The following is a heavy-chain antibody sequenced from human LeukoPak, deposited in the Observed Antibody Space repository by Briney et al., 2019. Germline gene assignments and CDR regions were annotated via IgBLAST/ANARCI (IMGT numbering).Heavy chain of an antibody. CDR1: GFTFSSYA. CDR2: ISGSGGST. Sequence: PGGSLRLSCAASGFTFSSYAMNWVRQAPGKGLEWVSAISGSGGSTYYADSVKGRFTISRDNSKNTLYLQMNSLRAEDTAVYYCAKGNDFWSGYCFDYWGQGTLVTVSS. CDR3: AKGNDFWSGYCFDY. V-gene: IGHV3-23*01. J-gene: IGHJ4*02. D-gene: IGHD3-3*01.